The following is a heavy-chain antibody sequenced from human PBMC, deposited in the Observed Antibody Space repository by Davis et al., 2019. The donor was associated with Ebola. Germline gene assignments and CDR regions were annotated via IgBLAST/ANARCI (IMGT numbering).Heavy chain of an antibody. CDR3: TSRHFYCSSTSCYGFDY. J-gene: IGHJ4*02. Sequence: GESLKISCAASGFTFSSYSMNWVRQAPGKGLEWVSYISSSSSTIYYADSVKGRFTISRDNAKNSLYLQMNSLRDEDTAVYYCTSRHFYCSSTSCYGFDYWGQGTLVTVSS. CDR1: GFTFSSYS. CDR2: ISSSSSTI. D-gene: IGHD2-2*01. V-gene: IGHV3-48*02.